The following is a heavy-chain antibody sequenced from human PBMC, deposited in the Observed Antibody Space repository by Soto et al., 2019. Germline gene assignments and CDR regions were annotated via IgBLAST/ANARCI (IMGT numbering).Heavy chain of an antibody. CDR2: ISGSGGST. CDR3: ARDRYSSSPRGGWFDP. Sequence: PGGSLRLSCAASGFPFSSYAMSWVRQAPGKGPEWVSAISGSGGSTYYADSVKGRFTISRDNAKNSLYLQMNSLRAEDTAVYYCARDRYSSSPRGGWFDPWGQGTLVTVSS. J-gene: IGHJ5*02. D-gene: IGHD6-6*01. CDR1: GFPFSSYA. V-gene: IGHV3-23*01.